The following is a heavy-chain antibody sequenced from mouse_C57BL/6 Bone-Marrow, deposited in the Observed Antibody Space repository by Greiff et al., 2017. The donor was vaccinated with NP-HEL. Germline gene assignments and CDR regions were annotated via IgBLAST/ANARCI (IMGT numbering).Heavy chain of an antibody. Sequence: VQLQQPGAELVKPGASVKMSCKASGYTFTSYWITWVKQRPGQGLEWIGDIYPGSGSTNYNEKFKGKATLTVDTSSNTAYMQLSSLTSEDSAVYDCSRRGYYDYDGRFAYWGKGTPVTVSA. CDR3: SRRGYYDYDGRFAY. V-gene: IGHV1-55*01. CDR1: GYTFTSYW. J-gene: IGHJ3*01. D-gene: IGHD2-4*01. CDR2: IYPGSGST.